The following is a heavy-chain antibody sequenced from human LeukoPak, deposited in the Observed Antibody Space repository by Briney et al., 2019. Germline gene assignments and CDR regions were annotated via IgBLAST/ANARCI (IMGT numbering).Heavy chain of an antibody. J-gene: IGHJ4*02. CDR1: GFTVSSNE. V-gene: IGHV3-48*04. CDR3: ARVRYGDYSGGYY. Sequence: AGGSLRLSCAASGFTVSSNEMSWVRQAPGKGLEWVSYISSSSSTIYYADSVKGRFTISRDNAKNSLYLQMNSLRAEDTAVYYCARVRYGDYSGGYYWGQGTLVTVSS. D-gene: IGHD4-17*01. CDR2: ISSSSSTI.